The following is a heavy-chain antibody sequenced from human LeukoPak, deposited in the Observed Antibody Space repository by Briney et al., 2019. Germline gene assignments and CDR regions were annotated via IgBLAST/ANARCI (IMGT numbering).Heavy chain of an antibody. V-gene: IGHV4-39*07. D-gene: IGHD2-21*02. Sequence: PSETLSLTCSVSGDTISTSDHYWGWIRQPPGKGLEWIGSIYYTGNTYYNPSLKSRITISVDTSENQFSLKLSSVTAADTAVYYCARVGDGYCGGDCPVYMDVWGKGTTVTISS. CDR2: IYYTGNT. CDR3: ARVGDGYCGGDCPVYMDV. J-gene: IGHJ6*03. CDR1: GDTISTSDHY.